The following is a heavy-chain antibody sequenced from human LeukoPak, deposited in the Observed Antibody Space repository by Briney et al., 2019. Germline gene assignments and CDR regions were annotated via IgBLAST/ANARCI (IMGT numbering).Heavy chain of an antibody. CDR1: GFSLSGFG. J-gene: IGHJ5*02. CDR3: ARHRGPCSGGSCTTSRFDP. V-gene: IGHV3-33*01. CDR2: IWSDGSNK. Sequence: PGGSLRLSCVASGFSLSGFGMNWVRQAPGKGLEWVAIIWSDGSNKFYGDSVKGRFTISRDTSKNTLYLQMNSLGAEDTAMYYCARHRGPCSGGSCTTSRFDPWGQGTLVTVSS. D-gene: IGHD2-15*01.